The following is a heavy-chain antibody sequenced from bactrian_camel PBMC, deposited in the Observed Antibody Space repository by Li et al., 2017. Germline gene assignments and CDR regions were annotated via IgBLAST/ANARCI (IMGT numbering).Heavy chain of an antibody. CDR1: GFTFDDYA. V-gene: IGHV3-1*01. J-gene: IGHJ4*01. CDR2: INSGGDTT. D-gene: IGHD7*01. Sequence: DVQLVESGGGLVQPGQSLRLSCATSGFTFDDYAMGWIRQAPGKGLEWVSAINSGGDTTYYSDSIKGRFTMSRDNAKNTLYLQKNSLKTEDTAVYYCTTGGHHGPYNYWGQGTQVTVS. CDR3: TTGGHHGPYNY.